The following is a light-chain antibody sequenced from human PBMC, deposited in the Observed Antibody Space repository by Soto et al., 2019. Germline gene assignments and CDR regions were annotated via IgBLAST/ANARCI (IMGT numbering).Light chain of an antibody. CDR1: QSVSSSY. CDR2: SAS. V-gene: IGKV3-20*01. Sequence: EIVLTQSPGTLSLSPGERATLSCRASQSVSSSYLAWYQQKPGQAPRLLIYSASSRATDIPDRFSGSGSGTDFTLTISRLEPEDFAVYYCQQYGSSPPRFTFGPGTRMDIK. J-gene: IGKJ3*01. CDR3: QQYGSSPPRFT.